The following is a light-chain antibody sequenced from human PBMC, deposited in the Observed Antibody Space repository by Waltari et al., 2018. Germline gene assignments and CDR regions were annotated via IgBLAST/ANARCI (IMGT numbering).Light chain of an antibody. CDR1: QDVRSW. J-gene: IGKJ2*01. V-gene: IGKV1-12*01. CDR2: AAS. Sequence: DILMTQSPSSVSASVGDSVTITCRASQDVRSWLAWYQQKPGKAPNLLIYAASSLQSGVPSRFSGSGSGTHFTLTISSLQPEDFATYYCQQGEASPYTFGQGTKLEIK. CDR3: QQGEASPYT.